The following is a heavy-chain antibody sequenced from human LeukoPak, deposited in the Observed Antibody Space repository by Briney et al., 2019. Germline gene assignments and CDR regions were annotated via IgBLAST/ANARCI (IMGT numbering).Heavy chain of an antibody. CDR2: INPNSGGT. CDR1: GYTFTGYY. J-gene: IGHJ5*02. D-gene: IGHD5/OR15-5a*01. CDR3: AREGGSTIATYNWFDP. Sequence: GASVKVSCKASGYTFTGYYMHWVRQAPGQGLEWMGRINPNSGGTNYAQKFQGRVTMTRDTSISTAYMELSRLRSDDTAVYYCAREGGSTIATYNWFDPWGQGTLVTVSS. V-gene: IGHV1-2*06.